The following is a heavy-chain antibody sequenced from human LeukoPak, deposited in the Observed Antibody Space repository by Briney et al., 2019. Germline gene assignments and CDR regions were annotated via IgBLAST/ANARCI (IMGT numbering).Heavy chain of an antibody. J-gene: IGHJ3*02. CDR1: NDSLGTSY. CDR3: AKEADRADAFDI. Sequence: SETLSLTCTVSNDSLGTSYWSWLRQPPGKRLEWIGNVFYSGCANYNPSLKSRVTISIDTSKNQFSLSLTSVSAADTAVYYCAKEADRADAFDIWGQGTMVTVSS. V-gene: IGHV4-59*01. D-gene: IGHD3-10*01. CDR2: VFYSGCA.